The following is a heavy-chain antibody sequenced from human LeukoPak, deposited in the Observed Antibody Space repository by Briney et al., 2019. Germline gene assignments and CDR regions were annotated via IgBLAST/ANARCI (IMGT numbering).Heavy chain of an antibody. CDR1: GGTFSSYA. V-gene: IGHV1-69*04. CDR3: ARSRVRLYCSGGSCYSVFDY. D-gene: IGHD2-15*01. Sequence: ASVKVSCKASGGTFSSYAISWVRQAPGQGLEWMGRIIPILGIANYAQKFQGRVTITADKSTSTAYMELSSLRSEDTAVYYCARSRVRLYCSGGSCYSVFDYWGQGTLVTVSS. J-gene: IGHJ4*02. CDR2: IIPILGIA.